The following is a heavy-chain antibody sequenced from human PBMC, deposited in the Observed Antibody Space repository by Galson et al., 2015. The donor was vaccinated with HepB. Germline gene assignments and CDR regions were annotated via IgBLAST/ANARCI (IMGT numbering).Heavy chain of an antibody. D-gene: IGHD1-26*01. CDR2: LSSSGGNT. CDR1: GVSFTSYA. Sequence: SLRLSCAASGVSFTSYAMSWVRQAPRKGLEWVSSLSSSGGNTYCADSVKGRFTISRDSSENTLYLQMNSLRAEDTALYYCAKEVSLGAAAGRWEFYYGMDVWGQGTTVTVSS. J-gene: IGHJ6*02. V-gene: IGHV3-23*01. CDR3: AKEVSLGAAAGRWEFYYGMDV.